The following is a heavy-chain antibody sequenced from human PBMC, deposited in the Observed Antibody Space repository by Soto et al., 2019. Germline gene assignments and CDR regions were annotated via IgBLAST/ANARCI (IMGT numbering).Heavy chain of an antibody. Sequence: GGSLRLSCAASGSTFSSYWMSWVRQAPGKGLEWVASIRIGSVDREFAASVRGRFTISSDDVTNSVSPQMDSPRVEDTGISYCARSDAFQAFDLWAQGTILTVS. CDR2: IRIGSVDR. J-gene: IGHJ3*01. V-gene: IGHV3-21*06. CDR3: ARSDAFQAFDL. CDR1: GSTFSSYW.